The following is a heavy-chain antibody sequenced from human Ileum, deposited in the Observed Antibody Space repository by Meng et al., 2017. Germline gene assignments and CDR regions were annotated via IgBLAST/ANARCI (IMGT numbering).Heavy chain of an antibody. J-gene: IGHJ4*02. Sequence: EVELGGTGGGLIQPGGSLRLSCAASGFTVSSNYMSWVRQAPGKGLEWVSVIYSGGSTYYADSVKGRFTISRDNSRNTLYLQMNSLRADDTAVYYCVREQYESRGHWGQGTLVTVSS. D-gene: IGHD3-22*01. CDR3: VREQYESRGH. V-gene: IGHV3-53*02. CDR2: IYSGGST. CDR1: GFTVSSNY.